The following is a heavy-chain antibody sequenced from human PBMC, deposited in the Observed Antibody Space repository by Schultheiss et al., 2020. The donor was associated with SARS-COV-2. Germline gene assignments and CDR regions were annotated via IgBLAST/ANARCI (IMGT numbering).Heavy chain of an antibody. CDR2: IYYSGNT. Sequence: SETLSLTCTVSGGSISMYYWSWIRQPPGKGLEWIGYIYYSGNTYYNPSLKSRVTISVDTSKKQFSLKLTSVTATDTAVYYCARRTFETDRPFDDWGQGILVTVSS. D-gene: IGHD1-14*01. CDR3: ARRTFETDRPFDD. J-gene: IGHJ4*02. V-gene: IGHV4-59*04. CDR1: GGSISMYY.